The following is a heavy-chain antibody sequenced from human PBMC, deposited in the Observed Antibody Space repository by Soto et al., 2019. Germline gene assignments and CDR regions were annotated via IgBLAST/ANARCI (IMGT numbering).Heavy chain of an antibody. CDR3: AAASSAGGIYYFDY. Sequence: SVKVSCKASGFTFTSSAVQWVRQARGQRLEWIGWIVVGSGNTNYAQRFQERVTITRDMSTSTAYMELSSLRSEDTAVYYCAAASSAGGIYYFDYWGQGTLVTVSS. CDR1: GFTFTSSA. J-gene: IGHJ4*02. V-gene: IGHV1-58*01. D-gene: IGHD2-15*01. CDR2: IVVGSGNT.